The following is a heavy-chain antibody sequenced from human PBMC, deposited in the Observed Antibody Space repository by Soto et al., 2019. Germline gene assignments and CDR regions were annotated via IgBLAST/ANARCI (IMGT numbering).Heavy chain of an antibody. D-gene: IGHD5-18*01. CDR1: GSTLSEFS. Sequence: QVQLEQSGAEVKKPGASVRVSCKISGSTLSEFSMHWVRQAPGKGLEWMGGYVPEDGKTIYAPKFQDRVIMTEDTSTDTAYMELSSLRSKDTAVYFCATGVGWGFIYGLQYWGQGTPVTVSS. CDR2: YVPEDGKT. V-gene: IGHV1-24*01. CDR3: ATGVGWGFIYGLQY. J-gene: IGHJ4*02.